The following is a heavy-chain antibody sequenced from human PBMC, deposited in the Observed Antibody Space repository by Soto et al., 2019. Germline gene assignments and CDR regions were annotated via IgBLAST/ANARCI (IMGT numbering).Heavy chain of an antibody. CDR2: IDPSDSQT. CDR3: ARQIYDSDTGPNFQYYFDS. CDR1: GYSFAGYW. Sequence: GESLKISCKGSGYSFAGYWITWVRQKPGKGLEWMGRIDPSDSQTYYSPSFRGHVTISATKSITTVFLQWSNLRASDTAMYYCARQIYDSDTGPNFQYYFDSWGQGTPVTVSS. V-gene: IGHV5-10-1*01. D-gene: IGHD3-22*01. J-gene: IGHJ4*02.